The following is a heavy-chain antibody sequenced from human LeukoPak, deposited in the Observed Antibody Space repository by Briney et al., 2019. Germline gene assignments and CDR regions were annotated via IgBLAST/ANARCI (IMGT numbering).Heavy chain of an antibody. V-gene: IGHV4-61*01. J-gene: IGHJ5*02. CDR3: ARSMVVAATWFDP. CDR2: IYYSGST. CDR1: GGSISSGSYY. D-gene: IGHD2-15*01. Sequence: SETLSLTCTVSGGSISSGSYYWSWIRQPPGKGLEWIGYIYYSGSTNYNPSLKSRVTISVDTSKNQFSLKLSSVTAADTAVYYCARSMVVAATWFDPWGQGTLVTVSS.